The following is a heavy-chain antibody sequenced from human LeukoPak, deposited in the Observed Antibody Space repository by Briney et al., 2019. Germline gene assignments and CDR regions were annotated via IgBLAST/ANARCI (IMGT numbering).Heavy chain of an antibody. Sequence: SVKVSCKASGYTFTGYYMHWVRQAPGQGLKWMGGIIPIFGTANYAQKFQGRVTITTDESTSTAYMELSSLRSEDTAVYYCARGLSPLNTAMAPQSYFDYWGQGTLVTVSS. CDR1: GYTFTGYY. D-gene: IGHD5-18*01. CDR3: ARGLSPLNTAMAPQSYFDY. CDR2: IIPIFGTA. V-gene: IGHV1-69*05. J-gene: IGHJ4*02.